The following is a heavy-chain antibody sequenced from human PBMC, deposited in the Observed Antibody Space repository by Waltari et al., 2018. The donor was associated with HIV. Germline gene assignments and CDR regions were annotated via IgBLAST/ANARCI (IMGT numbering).Heavy chain of an antibody. V-gene: IGHV3-15*01. D-gene: IGHD2-15*01. CDR3: TTRSRPSYYFGLDV. CDR2: IKSKTEHGTIT. Sequence: EVQLVESGGGLVKPGESLRLSCAASGFTFTNAWMTWVRQAPGKRPEWVASIKSKTEHGTITDYEAPVKDKVIISRDDSKNTLYLQMNSLKIEDTAVYYCTTRSRPSYYFGLDVWGQGTTVTVSS. CDR1: GFTFTNAW. J-gene: IGHJ6*02.